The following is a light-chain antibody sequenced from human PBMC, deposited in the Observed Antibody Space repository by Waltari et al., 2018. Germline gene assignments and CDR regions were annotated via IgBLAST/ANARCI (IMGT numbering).Light chain of an antibody. CDR1: SSDIGSYNL. V-gene: IGLV2-23*02. CDR3: CSYAGDSTYV. CDR2: EVN. Sequence: QSALTQPASVSGSPGQSITISCTGTSSDIGSYNLVHWYQQHPGKAPNLIIYEVNRRPSGVSDRFSASKSVNTDSLTISGLQADDEADYYCCSYAGDSTYVFGTGAKVTVL. J-gene: IGLJ1*01.